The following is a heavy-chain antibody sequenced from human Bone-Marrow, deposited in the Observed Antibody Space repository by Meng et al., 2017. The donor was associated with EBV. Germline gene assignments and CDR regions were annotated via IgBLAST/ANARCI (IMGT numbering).Heavy chain of an antibody. D-gene: IGHD1-1*01. J-gene: IGHJ4*02. CDR2: ISTFNGGT. V-gene: IGHV1-18*01. Sequence: QVPVVQFGGEVKKPGASWKGSCKASHYTSTDYHINWVRQAPGQGLEWVGWISTFNGGTNYAQNLQGRVTMTTDTSTTTAYMELRSLRSDDTAVYYCARDGPGYGYFDFWGQGSLVTVSS. CDR1: HYTSTDYH. CDR3: ARDGPGYGYFDF.